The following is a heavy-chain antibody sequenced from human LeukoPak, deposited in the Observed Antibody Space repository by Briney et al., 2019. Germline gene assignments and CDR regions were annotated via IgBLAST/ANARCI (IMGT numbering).Heavy chain of an antibody. Sequence: PSGTLSLTCTVSGGSISSYYWSWIRQPPGKGLEWIGYIYYSGSTNYNPSLKSRVTISVDTSKNQFSLKLSSVTAADTAVYYCARHERVTMVRGVYHYGMDVWGQGTTVTVSS. CDR2: IYYSGST. J-gene: IGHJ6*02. CDR1: GGSISSYY. CDR3: ARHERVTMVRGVYHYGMDV. D-gene: IGHD3-10*01. V-gene: IGHV4-59*08.